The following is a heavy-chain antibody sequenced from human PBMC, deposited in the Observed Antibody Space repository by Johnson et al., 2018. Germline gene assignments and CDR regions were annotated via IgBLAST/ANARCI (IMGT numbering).Heavy chain of an antibody. CDR2: ISYDGSNK. J-gene: IGHJ3*02. CDR3: EGAFDI. Sequence: QVQLVESGGGVVQPGRSLRLSCSASGFTFSSYGMHWVRQAPGKGLEWVAVISYDGSNKYYADSVKGRFTISRDNSKNTLYLQMNSLRAEDTAVYYCEGAFDIWCQGTMVTVSS. CDR1: GFTFSSYG. V-gene: IGHV3-30*03.